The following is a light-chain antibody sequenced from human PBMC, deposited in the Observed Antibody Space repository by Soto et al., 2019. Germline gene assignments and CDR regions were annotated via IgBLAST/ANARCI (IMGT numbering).Light chain of an antibody. CDR1: SSDIATYNR. Sequence: QSALTQPPSVSGSPGQSVTISCTGTSSDIATYNRVSWYQQPPGTAPKLMIYEVSYRPSGVPDRFSGSKSGNTASLTISGLQAEDEADYYCSSYTSSSVVFGGGTKVTVL. CDR2: EVS. J-gene: IGLJ2*01. CDR3: SSYTSSSVV. V-gene: IGLV2-18*02.